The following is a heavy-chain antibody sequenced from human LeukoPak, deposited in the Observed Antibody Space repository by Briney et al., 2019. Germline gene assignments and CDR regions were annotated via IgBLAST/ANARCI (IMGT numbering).Heavy chain of an antibody. V-gene: IGHV3-21*01. Sequence: PGGSLRLSCAASGFTFSSYSMNWVRQAPGKGLEWVSSISSSSSYIYYADSVKGRFTISRDNAKNSLYLQMNSLRAEDTAVYYCARELVVGAHFDLWGRGTLVTVSS. J-gene: IGHJ2*01. D-gene: IGHD1-26*01. CDR1: GFTFSSYS. CDR2: ISSSSSYI. CDR3: ARELVVGAHFDL.